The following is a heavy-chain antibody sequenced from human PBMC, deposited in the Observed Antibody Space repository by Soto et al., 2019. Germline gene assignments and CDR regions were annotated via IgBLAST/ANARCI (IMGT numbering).Heavy chain of an antibody. CDR3: ARVRGNSVSHDTYWFDP. CDR2: IYHSGST. CDR1: GGSISSGGYS. V-gene: IGHV4-30-2*01. D-gene: IGHD2-21*02. Sequence: SETLSLTCAVSGGSISSGGYSWSWIRQPPGKGLEWIGYIYHSGSTYYNPSLKSRVTMSVDRSKNQFSLKLSSVTAADTAVYYCARVRGNSVSHDTYWFDPWGQGTLVTVSS. J-gene: IGHJ5*02.